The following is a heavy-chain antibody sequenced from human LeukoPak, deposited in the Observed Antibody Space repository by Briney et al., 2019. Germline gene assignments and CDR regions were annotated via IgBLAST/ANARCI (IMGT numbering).Heavy chain of an antibody. CDR3: ARDSLGYCSSTSCPWGWFDP. CDR1: GDSISSTSYY. J-gene: IGHJ5*02. V-gene: IGHV4-39*07. CDR2: IYYSGST. D-gene: IGHD2-2*01. Sequence: SETLSLTCTVSGDSISSTSYYWAWIRQPPGKGREWIGSIYYSGSTYYNPSLKSRVTISVDTSKNQFSLKLSSVTAADTAVYYCARDSLGYCSSTSCPWGWFDPWGQGTLVTVSS.